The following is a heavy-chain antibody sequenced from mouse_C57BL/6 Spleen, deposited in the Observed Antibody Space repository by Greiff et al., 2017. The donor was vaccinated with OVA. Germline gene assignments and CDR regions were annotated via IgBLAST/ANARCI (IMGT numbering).Heavy chain of an antibody. CDR3: AREGH. D-gene: IGHD3-3*01. CDR1: GFTFSSYG. J-gene: IGHJ2*01. Sequence: EVQVVESGGDLVKPGGSLKLSCAASGFTFSSYGMSWVRQTPDKRLEWVATISSGGSYTYYPDSVKGRFTISRDNAKNTLYLQMSSLKSEDTAMYYCAREGHWGQGTTLTVSS. CDR2: ISSGGSYT. V-gene: IGHV5-6*01.